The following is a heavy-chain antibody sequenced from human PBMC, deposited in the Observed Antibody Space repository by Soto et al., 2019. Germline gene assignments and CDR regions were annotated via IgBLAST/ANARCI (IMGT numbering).Heavy chain of an antibody. CDR3: ARSQGSSTSLEIYYYYYYGMDV. D-gene: IGHD2-2*01. J-gene: IGHJ6*02. CDR1: GGTFSSYA. V-gene: IGHV1-69*01. Sequence: QVQLVQSGAEVKKPGSSVNVSCKASGGTFSSYAISWVRQAPGQGLEWMGGIIPISGTANYAQKFQGRHTITADESTSTAYMELSSLRSEDTAVYYCARSQGSSTSLEIYYYYYYGMDVWGQGTTVTVSS. CDR2: IIPISGTA.